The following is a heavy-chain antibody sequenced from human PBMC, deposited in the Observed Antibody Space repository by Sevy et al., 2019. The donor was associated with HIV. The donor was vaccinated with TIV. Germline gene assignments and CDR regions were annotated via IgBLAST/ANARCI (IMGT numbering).Heavy chain of an antibody. CDR1: GFTFSSYA. V-gene: IGHV3-30-3*01. J-gene: IGHJ4*02. D-gene: IGHD2-15*01. CDR2: ISYDGSNK. Sequence: GGSLRLSCAASGFTFSSYAMHWVRQAPGKGLEWVAVISYDGSNKYYADSVKGRFTISRDNSKNTLYLQMNSLRAEDTAGYYCARLPGGSGDSCYPNCLDYWGQGTLVTVSS. CDR3: ARLPGGSGDSCYPNCLDY.